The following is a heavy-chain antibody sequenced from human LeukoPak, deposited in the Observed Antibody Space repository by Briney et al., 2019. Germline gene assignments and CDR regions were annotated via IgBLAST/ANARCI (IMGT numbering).Heavy chain of an antibody. D-gene: IGHD3-22*01. CDR3: ARVRSVSYYYSSGDFYYFDY. V-gene: IGHV4-59*01. Sequence: SVTLSLTCTVSGGSINSYYWIWLPQPPGKGLEGIGYIIYSGSTDHNTFLKSRVTISINTFKTHFSLKLISVNAADTAVDYCARVRSVSYYYSSGDFYYFDYWGQGTLVTVSS. J-gene: IGHJ4*02. CDR1: GGSINSYY. CDR2: IIYSGST.